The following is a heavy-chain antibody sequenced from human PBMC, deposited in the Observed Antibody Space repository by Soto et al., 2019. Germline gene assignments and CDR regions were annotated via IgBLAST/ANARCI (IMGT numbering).Heavy chain of an antibody. D-gene: IGHD5-18*01. CDR1: GGTFSSYA. J-gene: IGHJ4*02. CDR3: ASKPVDTAMDPYFDY. CDR2: IIPIFGTA. V-gene: IGHV1-69*13. Sequence: GASVKVSCKASGGTFSSYAISWVRQAPGQGLEWMGGIIPIFGTANYAQKFQGRVTITADESTGTAYMELSSLRSEDTAVYYCASKPVDTAMDPYFDYWGQGTLVTVSS.